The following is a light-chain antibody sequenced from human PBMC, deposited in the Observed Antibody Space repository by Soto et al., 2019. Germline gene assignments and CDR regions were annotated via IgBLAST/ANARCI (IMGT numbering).Light chain of an antibody. CDR2: AAS. CDR1: QSVGGD. Sequence: EVVMTQPPATLSVSPGERATFSCRASQSVGGDLAWYQQKPGQAPRLLIYAASTRATGVPARFSGTGSGTEFTLTISSLQSEDFAVYYCHQYNKWPYTFGPGTKVDIK. CDR3: HQYNKWPYT. J-gene: IGKJ3*01. V-gene: IGKV3-15*01.